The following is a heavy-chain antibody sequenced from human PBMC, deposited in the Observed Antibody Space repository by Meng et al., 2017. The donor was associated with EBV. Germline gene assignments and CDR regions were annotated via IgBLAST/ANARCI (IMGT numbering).Heavy chain of an antibody. Sequence: QVQVVGSGGGLVKPGGSLGLSCAASGFTFSSYYMSWIRQAPGKGLEWVSYISSSGSNIYYADSVKGRFTISRDNAKNSLYLQMNSLRAEDTAVYYCARRVVTGGFFDYWGQGTLVTVSS. J-gene: IGHJ4*02. V-gene: IGHV3-11*01. CDR2: ISSSGSNI. CDR1: GFTFSSYY. D-gene: IGHD2-21*02. CDR3: ARRVVTGGFFDY.